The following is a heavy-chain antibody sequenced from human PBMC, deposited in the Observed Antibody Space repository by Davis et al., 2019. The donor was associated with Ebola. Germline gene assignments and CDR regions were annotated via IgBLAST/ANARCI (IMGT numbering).Heavy chain of an antibody. CDR2: ISYDGSNK. V-gene: IGHV3-30-3*01. CDR1: GFTFSSYA. CDR3: ARDLATVVSYYYYYGMDV. J-gene: IGHJ6*02. D-gene: IGHD4-23*01. Sequence: GESLKISCAASGFTFSSYAMHWVRQAPGKGLEWVAVISYDGSNKYYADSVKGRFTISRDNSKNTLYLQMNSLRAEDTAVYYCARDLATVVSYYYYYGMDVWGQGTTVTVSS.